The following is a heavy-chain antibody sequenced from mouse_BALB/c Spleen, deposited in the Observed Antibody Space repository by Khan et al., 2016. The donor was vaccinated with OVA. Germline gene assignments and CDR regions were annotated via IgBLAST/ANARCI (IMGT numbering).Heavy chain of an antibody. V-gene: IGHV3-2*02. CDR2: ISYSGST. D-gene: IGHD1-1*01. CDR1: GYSITSDYA. J-gene: IGHJ1*01. CDR3: ARRYYYGQWYFDV. Sequence: VQLQQSGPGLVKPSQSLSLTCTVTGYSITSDYAWNWIRQFPGNKLEWMAYISYSGSTRSNPSLNSRISITRHTYKNQFFLQLNSVTTEDTATDYCARRYYYGQWYFDVWGAGTPVTVSS.